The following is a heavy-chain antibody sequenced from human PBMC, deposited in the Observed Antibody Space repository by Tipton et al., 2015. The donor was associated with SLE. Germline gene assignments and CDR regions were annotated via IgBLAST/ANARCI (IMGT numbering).Heavy chain of an antibody. Sequence: TLSLTCTVSGGSISSHYWSWIRQPPGKGLEWIGYIYYSGSTNYNPSLKSRVTISVDTSKNQFSLQLSSVTAADTAVYYCASLAHIVATIDDAFDIWGQGTMVTVSS. D-gene: IGHD5-12*01. V-gene: IGHV4-59*11. CDR3: ASLAHIVATIDDAFDI. CDR1: GGSISSHY. J-gene: IGHJ3*02. CDR2: IYYSGST.